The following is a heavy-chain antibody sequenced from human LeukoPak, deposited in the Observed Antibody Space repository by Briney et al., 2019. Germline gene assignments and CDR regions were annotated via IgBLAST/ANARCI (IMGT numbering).Heavy chain of an antibody. J-gene: IGHJ4*02. CDR2: INPNTGAT. Sequence: ASVKVSCKPSGYTFTGYYLHWVPQAPGQGLEWMGWINPNTGATIYAEKFQGRVTMTRDTSIDTAYMEMRSLRSDDTAVYYCARDRVGSGWPRPWYFEFWGQGTLITVSS. CDR1: GYTFTGYY. D-gene: IGHD6-19*01. V-gene: IGHV1-2*02. CDR3: ARDRVGSGWPRPWYFEF.